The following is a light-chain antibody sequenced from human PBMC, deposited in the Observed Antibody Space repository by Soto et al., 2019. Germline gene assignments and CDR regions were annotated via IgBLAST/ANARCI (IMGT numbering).Light chain of an antibody. V-gene: IGKV3-20*01. CDR1: QSVSSSY. CDR2: GAS. Sequence: EIVLTQSPGTLSLSPGERATLSCRASQSVSSSYLAWYQQKPGQAPRLLIYGASSRATGIPDRFSGSGSGTDFTLTISRLEPEDLAVYYCQQYGSAPKRFGQGTKGDIK. J-gene: IGKJ1*01. CDR3: QQYGSAPKR.